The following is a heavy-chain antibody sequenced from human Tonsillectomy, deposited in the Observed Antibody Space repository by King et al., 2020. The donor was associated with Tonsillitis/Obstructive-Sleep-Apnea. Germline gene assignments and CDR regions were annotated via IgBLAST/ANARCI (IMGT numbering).Heavy chain of an antibody. CDR2: INASGGRP. J-gene: IGHJ4*02. CDR1: GYTFTSYY. Sequence: VQLVESGAELKKPGASVTVSCKASGYTFTSYYIHWVRQAPGQGLEWMGVINASGGRPNYAQKFQGRVTMTRDTSTSTVYMDLSSLRSEDTAVYYCARDLGARAFDFWGQGTLVTVSS. D-gene: IGHD4/OR15-4a*01. CDR3: ARDLGARAFDF. V-gene: IGHV1-46*01.